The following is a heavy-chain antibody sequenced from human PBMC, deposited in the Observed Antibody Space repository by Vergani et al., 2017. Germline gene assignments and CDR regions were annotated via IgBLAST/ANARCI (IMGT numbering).Heavy chain of an antibody. CDR3: LRRYYYDSSGYYRPFDY. CDR1: GFTFSSYS. CDR2: IKSKTDGGTT. D-gene: IGHD3-22*01. J-gene: IGHJ4*02. V-gene: IGHV3-15*01. Sequence: EVQLLESGGGLVQPGGSLRLSCAASGFTFSSYSMNWVRQAPGKGLEWVGRIKSKTDGGTTDYAAPVKGRFTISRDESKNTLYLQMNSLKPEDTALYYCLRRYYYDSSGYYRPFDYWGQGSLVTVSS.